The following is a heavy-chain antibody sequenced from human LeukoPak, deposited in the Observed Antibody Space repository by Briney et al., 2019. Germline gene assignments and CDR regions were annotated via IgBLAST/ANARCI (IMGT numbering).Heavy chain of an antibody. J-gene: IGHJ3*02. CDR2: ISAYNGNT. Sequence: ASVKVSCKASGYTFTSYGISWVRQAPGQGLEWMGWISAYNGNTNYAQKLQGRVTMTTDTSTSTAYMELRSLRSDDTAVYYCARVDIVVVIIPDAFDIWGQGTMVTVSS. CDR3: ARVDIVVVIIPDAFDI. V-gene: IGHV1-18*01. CDR1: GYTFTSYG. D-gene: IGHD3-22*01.